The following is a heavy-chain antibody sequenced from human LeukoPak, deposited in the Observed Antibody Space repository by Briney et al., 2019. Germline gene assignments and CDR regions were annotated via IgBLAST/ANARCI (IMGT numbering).Heavy chain of an antibody. J-gene: IGHJ4*02. D-gene: IGHD3-3*01. V-gene: IGHV3-23*01. Sequence: GGSLRLSCAASGFTFSSYAMSWVRQAPGKGLEWVSAISGSGGSTYYADSVKGRFTISRDNSKNSLYLQMNSLRAEDTAVYYCARDLRFLEWFDYRGQGTLVTVSS. CDR2: ISGSGGST. CDR1: GFTFSSYA. CDR3: ARDLRFLEWFDY.